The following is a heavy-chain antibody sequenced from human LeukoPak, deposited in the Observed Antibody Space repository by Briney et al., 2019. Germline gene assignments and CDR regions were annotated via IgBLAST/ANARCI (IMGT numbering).Heavy chain of an antibody. V-gene: IGHV4-38-2*02. CDR1: GYSISSGYY. Sequence: SETLSLTCTVSGYSISSGYYWGWIRQPPGKGLELIGSIYHSGSTYYNSSLKSRVAISVDTSKNQISLRLSSVTAADTAVYYCARVGYYPDYYMDVWGKGTTVTVSS. CDR2: IYHSGST. D-gene: IGHD2-21*01. J-gene: IGHJ6*03. CDR3: ARVGYYPDYYMDV.